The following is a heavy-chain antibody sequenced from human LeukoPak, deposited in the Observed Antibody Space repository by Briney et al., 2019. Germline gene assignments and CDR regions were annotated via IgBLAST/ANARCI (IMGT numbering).Heavy chain of an antibody. CDR1: GYSISSGYY. V-gene: IGHV4-38-2*02. Sequence: SETLSLTCTVSGYSISSGYYWGWIRQPPGKGLEWIGGIYHSGSTYYNPSLKSRVTISVDTSKNQFSLKLSSVTAADTAVYYCARDYSGLDYWGQGTLVTVSS. J-gene: IGHJ4*02. CDR3: ARDYSGLDY. D-gene: IGHD2-21*01. CDR2: IYHSGST.